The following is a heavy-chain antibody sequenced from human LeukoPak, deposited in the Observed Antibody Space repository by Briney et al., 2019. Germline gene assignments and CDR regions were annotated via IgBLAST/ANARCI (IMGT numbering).Heavy chain of an antibody. CDR1: GYTFTSYA. V-gene: IGHV7-4-1*02. CDR3: ARGTGKGFGELFYYYYYMDV. J-gene: IGHJ6*03. D-gene: IGHD3-10*01. CDR2: INTNTGNP. Sequence: GASVKVSCKASGYTFTSYAMNWVRQAPGQGLEWMGWINTNTGNPTYAQGFTGRFVFSLDTSVSTAYLQISSLKAEDTAVYYCARGTGKGFGELFYYYYYMDVWGKGTTVTVSS.